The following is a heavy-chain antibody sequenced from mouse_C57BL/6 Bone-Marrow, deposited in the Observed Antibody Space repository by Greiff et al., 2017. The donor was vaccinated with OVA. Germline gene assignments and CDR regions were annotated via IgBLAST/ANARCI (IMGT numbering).Heavy chain of an antibody. CDR1: GYSFTGYY. D-gene: IGHD1-1*01. CDR2: INPSTGGT. V-gene: IGHV1-42*01. CDR3: ARKITTVVDWYFDV. J-gene: IGHJ1*03. Sequence: VQLKQSGPELVKPGASVKISCKASGYSFTGYYMNWVKQSPEKSLEWIGEINPSTGGTTYNQKFKAKATLTVDKSSSTAYMQLKSLTSEDSAVYYCARKITTVVDWYFDVWGTGTTVTVSS.